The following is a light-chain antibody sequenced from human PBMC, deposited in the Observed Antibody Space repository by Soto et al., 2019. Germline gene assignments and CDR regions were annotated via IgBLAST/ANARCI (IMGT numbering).Light chain of an antibody. V-gene: IGLV1-40*01. J-gene: IGLJ1*01. CDR1: SSNIWAGYD. CDR3: QSYDSSLSGCYV. Sequence: QSALTQPPSVSGAPGQRVTISCTRNSSNIWAGYDVHWYQQLPGTAPKLLIYGNSHRPSVFPDRLSGSKSGSSASLAITGLQAEDEADYYCQSYDSSLSGCYVYGTGTKVTVL. CDR2: GNS.